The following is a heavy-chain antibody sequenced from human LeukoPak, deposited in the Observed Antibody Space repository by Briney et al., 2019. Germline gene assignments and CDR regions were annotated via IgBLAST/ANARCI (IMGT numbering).Heavy chain of an antibody. V-gene: IGHV3-7*01. Sequence: PGGALMLSCAAPGFSFSCYLGGWGRQARGKVPEFVANIKGDGSERSYVDCVKGRFTISRDNANKSVSHQMSIRRAEDTAFYYCAREPCYSEFDVWGQGTMVIVSS. J-gene: IGHJ3*01. CDR1: GFSFSCYL. D-gene: IGHD4-11*01. CDR3: AREPCYSEFDV. CDR2: IKGDGSER.